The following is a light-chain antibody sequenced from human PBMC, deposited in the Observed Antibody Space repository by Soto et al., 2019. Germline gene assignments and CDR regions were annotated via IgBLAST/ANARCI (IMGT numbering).Light chain of an antibody. V-gene: IGKV1-5*03. Sequence: DIQMTQSPSTLSASVGDRVTITCRASQSISYWLAWYQQKPGKAPKLLIYKASSLESGVPSRFSGSESVTEFTLTISSLQPDDFETYYCQQYNSYSPTFGQGTKVDIK. J-gene: IGKJ1*01. CDR3: QQYNSYSPT. CDR2: KAS. CDR1: QSISYW.